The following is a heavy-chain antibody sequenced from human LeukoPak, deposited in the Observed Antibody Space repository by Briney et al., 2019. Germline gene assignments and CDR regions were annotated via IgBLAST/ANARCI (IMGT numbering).Heavy chain of an antibody. D-gene: IGHD3-22*01. V-gene: IGHV1-8*01. CDR1: GYTFTSYD. Sequence: AASVKVSFKASGYTFTSYDINWVRQATGQGLEWMGWMNPNSGNTGYAQKFQGRVTMTRNTSISTAYMELSSLRSEDTAVYCCARGWVGYTMSELDYYYYMDVWGKGTTVTVSS. CDR2: MNPNSGNT. CDR3: ARGWVGYTMSELDYYYYMDV. J-gene: IGHJ6*03.